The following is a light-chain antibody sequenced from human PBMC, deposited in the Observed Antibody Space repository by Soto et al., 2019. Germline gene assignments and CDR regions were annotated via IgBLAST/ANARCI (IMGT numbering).Light chain of an antibody. CDR1: QSVYST. CDR2: HAS. J-gene: IGKJ4*01. Sequence: EIVMTQSPATLSVSPGERATLSCRASQSVYSTLAWYQQKPGLARSLLIYHASTRATGIPARFSGSGSGTEFTLTISSLQSEDFAVYYCQQYNKWPLTFGGGTKLEIK. CDR3: QQYNKWPLT. V-gene: IGKV3-15*01.